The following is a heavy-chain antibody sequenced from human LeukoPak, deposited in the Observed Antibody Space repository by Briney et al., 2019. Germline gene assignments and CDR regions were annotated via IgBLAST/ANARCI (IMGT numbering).Heavy chain of an antibody. CDR1: GFTFSSYA. CDR3: ARDPEWAAAGTGYYYYGMDV. CDR2: ISYDGSNK. V-gene: IGHV3-30-3*01. D-gene: IGHD6-13*01. J-gene: IGHJ6*02. Sequence: PGRSLRLSCVASGFTFSSYAMHWVRQAPGKGLEWVALISYDGSNKYYADSVKGRFTISRDNSKNTLYLQMNSLRAEDTAVYYCARDPEWAAAGTGYYYYGMDVWGQGTTVTVSS.